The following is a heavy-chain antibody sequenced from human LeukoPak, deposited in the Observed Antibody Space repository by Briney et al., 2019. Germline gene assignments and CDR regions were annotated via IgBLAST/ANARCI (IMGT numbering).Heavy chain of an antibody. CDR3: AREGYYDSSGYFGVLSLKRAEGAFDI. CDR2: ISYDGSNK. V-gene: IGHV3-30*14. J-gene: IGHJ3*02. Sequence: GGSLRLSCAASGFTFSSYAMHWVRQAPGKGLEWVAVISYDGSNKYYADSVKGRFTISRDNSKNTLYLQMNSLRAEDTAVYYCAREGYYDSSGYFGVLSLKRAEGAFDIWGQGTMVTVSS. CDR1: GFTFSSYA. D-gene: IGHD3-22*01.